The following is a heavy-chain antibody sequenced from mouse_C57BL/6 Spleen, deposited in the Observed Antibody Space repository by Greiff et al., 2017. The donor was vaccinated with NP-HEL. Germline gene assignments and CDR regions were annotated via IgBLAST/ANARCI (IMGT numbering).Heavy chain of an antibody. CDR3: ARRDYDGGLDY. D-gene: IGHD2-4*01. CDR2: IYPRSGNT. J-gene: IGHJ2*01. Sequence: QVQLKESGAELARPGASVKLSCKASGYTFTSYGISWVKQRTGQGLEWIGEIYPRSGNTYYNEKFKGKATLTADKSSSTAYMELRSLTSEDSAVYFCARRDYDGGLDYWGQGTTLTVSS. CDR1: GYTFTSYG. V-gene: IGHV1-81*01.